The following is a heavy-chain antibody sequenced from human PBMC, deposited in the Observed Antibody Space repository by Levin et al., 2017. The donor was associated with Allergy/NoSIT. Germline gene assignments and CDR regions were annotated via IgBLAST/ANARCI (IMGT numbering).Heavy chain of an antibody. CDR1: GDSVSSNSAA. CDR3: ARDRGYRPGYYYYGMDV. D-gene: IGHD3-22*01. Sequence: SQTLSLTCAISGDSVSSNSAAWNWIRQSPSRGLEWLGRTYYRSKWYNDYAVSVKSRITINPDTSKNQFSLQLNSVTPEDTAVYYCARDRGYRPGYYYYGMDVWGQGTTVTVSS. CDR2: TYYRSKWYN. V-gene: IGHV6-1*01. J-gene: IGHJ6*02.